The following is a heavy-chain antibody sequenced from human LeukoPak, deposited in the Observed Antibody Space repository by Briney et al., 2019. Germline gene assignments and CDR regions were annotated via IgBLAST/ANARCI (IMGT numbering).Heavy chain of an antibody. CDR1: GGSIRSYY. CDR2: IHYSESA. D-gene: IGHD3-10*01. Sequence: SETLSLTCTVSGGSIRSYYWGWIRQPPGKGLEWIGYIHYSESAKYNPSLKSRVTMSVDTSKNQFSLKLSSVTAADTAVYYCASRLGSFFDALDVWGRGTLVTVSS. J-gene: IGHJ3*01. V-gene: IGHV4-59*08. CDR3: ASRLGSFFDALDV.